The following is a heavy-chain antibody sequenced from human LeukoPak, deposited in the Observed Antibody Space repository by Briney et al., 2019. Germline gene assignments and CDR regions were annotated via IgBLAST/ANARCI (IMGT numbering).Heavy chain of an antibody. J-gene: IGHJ4*02. Sequence: GGSLRLSCAASGFTFSNYAMHWVRQAPGKGLEWVAVISYDGSNKYYADSAKGRFTISRDNSKNTLYLQMNSLRAEDTAVYYCARGRDYSNPDYWGQGTLVTVSS. CDR2: ISYDGSNK. CDR3: ARGRDYSNPDY. CDR1: GFTFSNYA. V-gene: IGHV3-30-3*01. D-gene: IGHD4-11*01.